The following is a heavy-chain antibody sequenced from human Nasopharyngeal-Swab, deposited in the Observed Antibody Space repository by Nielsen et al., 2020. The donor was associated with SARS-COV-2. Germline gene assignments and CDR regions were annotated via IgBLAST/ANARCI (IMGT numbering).Heavy chain of an antibody. V-gene: IGHV1-2*02. CDR3: ARDRGYGSGSYRPYYGMDV. CDR1: GYTFTGYY. Sequence: ASVKVSCKASGYTFTGYYMHWVRQAPGQGLEWMGWINPNSGGTNYAQKFQGRVTMTRDTSISTAYMELSRLRSDDTAVYYCARDRGYGSGSYRPYYGMDVWGQGTTVTVSS. CDR2: INPNSGGT. J-gene: IGHJ6*02. D-gene: IGHD3-10*01.